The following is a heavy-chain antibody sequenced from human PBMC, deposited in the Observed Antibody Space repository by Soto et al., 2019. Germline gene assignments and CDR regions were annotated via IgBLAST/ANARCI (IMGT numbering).Heavy chain of an antibody. Sequence: SETLSLTCTVSGGSISSGGYYWSWIRQHPGKGLEWIGYIYYSGSTYYNPSLKSRVTISVDTSKNQFSLKLSSVTAADTAVYYCARDLPIDDFWSRYGYYGMDVWGQGTTVTVSS. D-gene: IGHD3-3*01. V-gene: IGHV4-31*03. CDR1: GGSISSGGYY. J-gene: IGHJ6*02. CDR2: IYYSGST. CDR3: ARDLPIDDFWSRYGYYGMDV.